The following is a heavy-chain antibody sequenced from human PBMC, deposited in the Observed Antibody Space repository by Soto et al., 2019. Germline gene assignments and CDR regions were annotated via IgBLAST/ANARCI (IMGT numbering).Heavy chain of an antibody. J-gene: IGHJ1*01. Sequence: WGSLRLSCAASGFTFSSYWMHWVRQAPGKGLVWVSRINSDGSSTSYADSVKGRFTISRDNAKNTLYLQMNSLRAEETAVYYCARPPPDYGDYDEKYFQHWGQGTLVTVSS. D-gene: IGHD4-17*01. CDR2: INSDGSST. V-gene: IGHV3-74*01. CDR3: ARPPPDYGDYDEKYFQH. CDR1: GFTFSSYW.